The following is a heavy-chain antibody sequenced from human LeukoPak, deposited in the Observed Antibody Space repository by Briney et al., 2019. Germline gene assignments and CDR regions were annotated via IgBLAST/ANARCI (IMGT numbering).Heavy chain of an antibody. Sequence: GGSLRLSCAASGFTFSSYSMNWVRQAPGKGLEWVSAISGSGGSTYYADSVKGRFTISRDNSKSTLYLQMNSLRAEDTAVYYCAEDYGIAVAGFFDYWGQGTLVTVSS. CDR3: AEDYGIAVAGFFDY. CDR1: GFTFSSYS. D-gene: IGHD6-19*01. V-gene: IGHV3-23*01. J-gene: IGHJ4*02. CDR2: ISGSGGST.